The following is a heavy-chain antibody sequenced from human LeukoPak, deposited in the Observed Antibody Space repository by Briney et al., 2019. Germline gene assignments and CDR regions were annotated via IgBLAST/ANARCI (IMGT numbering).Heavy chain of an antibody. CDR1: GYTFTSYG. CDR3: ARVKVQLERRGASLNAFDI. J-gene: IGHJ3*02. Sequence: GASVKVSCKASGYTFTSYGISWVRQAPGQGLEWMGWLSAYNGNTNYAQKLRGRVTMTTDTSTSTAYMELRSLRSDDTAVYYCARVKVQLERRGASLNAFDIWGQGTMVTVSS. D-gene: IGHD1-1*01. V-gene: IGHV1-18*01. CDR2: LSAYNGNT.